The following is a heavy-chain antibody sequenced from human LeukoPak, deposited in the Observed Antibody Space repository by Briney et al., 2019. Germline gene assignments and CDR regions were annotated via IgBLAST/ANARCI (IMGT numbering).Heavy chain of an antibody. Sequence: ASVKVSCKASGGTFSSYAISWVRQAPGQGLEWMGRINPNSGGTNYAQKFQGRVTMTRDTSISTAYMELSRLRSDDTAVYYCARDWGYSYGDDYWGQGTLVTVSS. CDR2: INPNSGGT. D-gene: IGHD5-18*01. CDR3: ARDWGYSYGDDY. V-gene: IGHV1-2*06. J-gene: IGHJ4*02. CDR1: GGTFSSYA.